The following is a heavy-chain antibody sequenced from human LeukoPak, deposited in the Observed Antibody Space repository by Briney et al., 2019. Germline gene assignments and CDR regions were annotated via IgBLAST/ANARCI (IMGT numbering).Heavy chain of an antibody. J-gene: IGHJ4*02. D-gene: IGHD3-9*01. Sequence: GGSLRLSCAASGFTFSSYAMSWVRQAPGKGLEWVSAISGSGGSTYYADSVKGRFTISRDNSKNTLYLQMNSLRAEDAAVYYCAKDNSWYYDILTGYYNWGQGTLVTVSS. CDR2: ISGSGGST. CDR3: AKDNSWYYDILTGYYN. CDR1: GFTFSSYA. V-gene: IGHV3-23*01.